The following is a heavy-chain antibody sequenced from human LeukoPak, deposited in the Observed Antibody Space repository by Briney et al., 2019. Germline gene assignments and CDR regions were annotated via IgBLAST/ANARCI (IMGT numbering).Heavy chain of an antibody. CDR1: GYTFTGYY. J-gene: IGHJ5*02. CDR2: INPSSGGT. V-gene: IGHV1-2*02. Sequence: ASVTVSCKASGYTFTGYYMHWGRQAPGQGLEWVGWINPSSGGTNYAQKVQGRVTMTRDTSISTAYMELRRLRSDDTAVYYCARDSPTVDPWGQGTLVTVSS. CDR3: ARDSPTVDP.